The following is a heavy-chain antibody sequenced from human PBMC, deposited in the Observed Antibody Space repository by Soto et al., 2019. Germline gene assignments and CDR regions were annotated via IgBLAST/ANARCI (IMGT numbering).Heavy chain of an antibody. V-gene: IGHV1-18*01. Sequence: QVQLVQSGAEVKKPGASVKVSCKASGYTFTSYGISWVRQAPGQGLEWMGWISAYDGNTNYAQKLQGRVTLTTDTSTSTAYMEVRSLRSDDTAVYSCARGVTMVRGLTLFYFDYWGQGTLVTVSS. J-gene: IGHJ4*02. CDR3: ARGVTMVRGLTLFYFDY. CDR1: GYTFTSYG. D-gene: IGHD3-10*01. CDR2: ISAYDGNT.